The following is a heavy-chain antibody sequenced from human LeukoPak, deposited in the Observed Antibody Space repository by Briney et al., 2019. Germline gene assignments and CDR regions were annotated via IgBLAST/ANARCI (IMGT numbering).Heavy chain of an antibody. Sequence: GGSLRLSCAASGFTFSSYGMHWVHQAPGKGLEWVAVISYDGSNKYYADSVKGRFTISRDNSKNTLYLQMNSLRAEDTAVYYCAGWRGYCSGGSCYSVYWGQGTLVTVSS. D-gene: IGHD2-15*01. CDR2: ISYDGSNK. V-gene: IGHV3-30*03. CDR3: AGWRGYCSGGSCYSVY. CDR1: GFTFSSYG. J-gene: IGHJ4*02.